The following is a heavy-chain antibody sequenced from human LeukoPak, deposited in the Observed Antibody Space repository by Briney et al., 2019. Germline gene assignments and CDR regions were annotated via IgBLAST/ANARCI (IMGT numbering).Heavy chain of an antibody. CDR2: IYYSGST. D-gene: IGHD3-10*01. CDR3: ANQGSSDGGYMDV. CDR1: GGSISSSSYY. V-gene: IGHV4-39*01. J-gene: IGHJ6*03. Sequence: PSETLSLTCTVSGGSISSSSYYWGWIRQPPGKGLEWIGSIYYSGSTYYNPSLKSRVTISVDTSKNQFSLKLSSVTAADTAVYYCANQGSSDGGYMDVWGKGTTVTVSS.